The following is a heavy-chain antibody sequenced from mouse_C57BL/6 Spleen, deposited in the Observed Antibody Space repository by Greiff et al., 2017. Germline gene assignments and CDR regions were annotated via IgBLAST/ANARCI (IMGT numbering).Heavy chain of an antibody. V-gene: IGHV5-4*01. CDR1: GFTFSSYA. Sequence: EVHLVESGGGLVKPGGSLKLSCAASGFTFSSYAMSWVRQTPEKRLEWVATISDGGSYTYYPDDVKGRFTISRDNAKNNLYLQMSHLKSEDTAMYYCAREGDYDRYFDVWGTGTTVTVSS. CDR3: AREGDYDRYFDV. J-gene: IGHJ1*03. CDR2: ISDGGSYT. D-gene: IGHD2-4*01.